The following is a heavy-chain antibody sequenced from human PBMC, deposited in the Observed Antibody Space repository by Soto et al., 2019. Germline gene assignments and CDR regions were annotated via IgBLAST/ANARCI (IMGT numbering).Heavy chain of an antibody. CDR2: MNPNSGNT. J-gene: IGHJ4*02. CDR3: AGDDSRGWSAY. Sequence: QVQLVQSGAEVKKPGASVKVSCKASGYTFTTYDIHWVRQATGQGLEWMGWMNPNSGNTGYAQKFQGRVTMTRNTSISTAYMELSSVRSEYSAVYDCAGDDSRGWSAYLGQGTVVTVSS. CDR1: GYTFTTYD. V-gene: IGHV1-8*02. D-gene: IGHD6-19*01.